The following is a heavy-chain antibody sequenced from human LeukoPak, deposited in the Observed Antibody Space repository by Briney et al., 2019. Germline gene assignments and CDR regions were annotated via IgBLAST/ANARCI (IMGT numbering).Heavy chain of an antibody. D-gene: IGHD3-22*01. CDR2: IIPILGIA. Sequence: ASVKVSCKAFGGTFSSYAISWVRQAPGQGLEWMGRIIPILGIANYAQKFQGRVTITADKSTSTAYMELSSLRSEDTAVYYCARGDDSSGYYYGFGYWGQGTLVTVSS. V-gene: IGHV1-69*04. CDR3: ARGDDSSGYYYGFGY. CDR1: GGTFSSYA. J-gene: IGHJ4*02.